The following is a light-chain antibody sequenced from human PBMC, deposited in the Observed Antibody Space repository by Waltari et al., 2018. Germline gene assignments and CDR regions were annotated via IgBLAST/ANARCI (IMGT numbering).Light chain of an antibody. V-gene: IGKV1-13*02. J-gene: IGKJ5*01. CDR3: QQLHSYPIT. CDR1: QGISSA. CDR2: DAS. Sequence: AIHLTQSPSSLSASVGDRITITCRASQGISSALAWYQQKPGESPKFLIYDASSLQSGVPSRFSGSASATDFTLTITSLQPEDFATYYCQQLHSYPITFGQGTRLEIK.